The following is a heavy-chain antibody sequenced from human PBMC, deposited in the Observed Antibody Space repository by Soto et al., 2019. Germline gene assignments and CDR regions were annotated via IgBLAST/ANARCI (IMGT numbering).Heavy chain of an antibody. V-gene: IGHV4-31*03. CDR1: GGSISSGGYY. J-gene: IGHJ4*02. D-gene: IGHD6-13*01. CDR3: AGSFGVAEAGPFDY. Sequence: QVQLQESGPGLVKPSQTLSLTCTVSGGSISSGGYYWSWIRQHPGKGLEWIGYIYYSGSTYYNPSLKSRVTLSVDTSKSPVSRQLCSVTAADTAVYSCAGSFGVAEAGPFDYWGQGTLVTVSS. CDR2: IYYSGST.